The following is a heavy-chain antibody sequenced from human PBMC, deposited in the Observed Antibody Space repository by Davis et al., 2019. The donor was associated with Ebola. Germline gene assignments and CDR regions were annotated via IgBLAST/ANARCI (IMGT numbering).Heavy chain of an antibody. V-gene: IGHV3-9*01. D-gene: IGHD6-13*01. J-gene: IGHJ4*02. CDR2: ISWNSDSI. CDR1: GFTFSSYA. CDR3: ARTAAGTGPFDY. Sequence: SLKISCAASGFTFSSYAMHWVRQAPGKGLEWVSGISWNSDSIGYADSVKGRFTISRDNAKNSLYLQMNSLRAEDTALYYCARTAAGTGPFDYWGQGTLVTVSS.